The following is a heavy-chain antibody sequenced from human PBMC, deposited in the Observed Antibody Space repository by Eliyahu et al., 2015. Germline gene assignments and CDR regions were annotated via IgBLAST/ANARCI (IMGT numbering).Heavy chain of an antibody. Sequence: QVQLVESGGGVVQXGRSLXLSXAAXGFXFXXYAMHWVRQAPGKGLEGVAVISYDGSNKYYADSVKGRFTISRDNSKNTLYLQMNSLRAEDTAVYYCARDMSGSDTRHYGMDVWGQGTTVTVSS. J-gene: IGHJ6*02. CDR1: GFXFXXYA. V-gene: IGHV3-30*16. CDR2: ISYDGSNK. D-gene: IGHD1-26*01. CDR3: ARDMSGSDTRHYGMDV.